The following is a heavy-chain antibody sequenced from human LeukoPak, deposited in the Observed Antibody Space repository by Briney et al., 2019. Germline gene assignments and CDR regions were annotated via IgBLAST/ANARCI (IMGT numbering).Heavy chain of an antibody. D-gene: IGHD6-6*01. CDR2: IYSGGST. J-gene: IGHJ6*02. Sequence: GGSLRLSCAASGFTVSSNHMSWVRQAPGKGLEWVSVIYSGGSTYYADSAKGRFTISRDISKNTLFLQMNSLRAEDTAVYYCARTSSSWEYYYYGMDVWGQGTTVTVSS. CDR1: GFTVSSNH. V-gene: IGHV3-53*01. CDR3: ARTSSSWEYYYYGMDV.